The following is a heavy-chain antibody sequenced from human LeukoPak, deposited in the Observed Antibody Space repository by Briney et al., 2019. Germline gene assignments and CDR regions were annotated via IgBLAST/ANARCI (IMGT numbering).Heavy chain of an antibody. V-gene: IGHV4-61*01. CDR3: ARDRVRGNSNPFFDY. CDR1: GGSISSSSYY. D-gene: IGHD4-11*01. J-gene: IGHJ4*02. Sequence: PSETLSLTCTVSGGSISSSSYYWGWIRQPPGKGLGWIGNIYYSGSTNYNPSLKSRVTISVDTSKNQFSLKLSSVTAADTAVYYCARDRVRGNSNPFFDYWGQGTLVTVSS. CDR2: IYYSGST.